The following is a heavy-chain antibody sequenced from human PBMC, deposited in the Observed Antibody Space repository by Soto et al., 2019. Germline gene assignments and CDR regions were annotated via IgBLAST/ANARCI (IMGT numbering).Heavy chain of an antibody. CDR2: IGGGSEKI. CDR1: GFSFGNFA. D-gene: IGHD3-3*01. Sequence: GGSLRLSCAASGFSFGNFAMSWVRQAPGKGLEWVSSIGGGSEKIYYSDSVKGRFTISRDNSKNTLYLQMNSLRAEDTALFFCARIFGAYDYFDFWGQGTPVTVSS. V-gene: IGHV3-23*01. J-gene: IGHJ4*02. CDR3: ARIFGAYDYFDF.